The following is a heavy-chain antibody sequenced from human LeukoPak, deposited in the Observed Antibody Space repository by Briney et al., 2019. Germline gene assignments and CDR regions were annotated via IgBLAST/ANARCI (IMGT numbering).Heavy chain of an antibody. Sequence: SGGSLRLSCAASGFTLSDYYMSWIRQAPGKGLEWVSYISSSGSTIYYADSVKGRFTISGDKAKNSVYLQMNSLRVEDTAVYYCARDTKYAFDNWGQGTLVTVSS. CDR2: ISSSGSTI. D-gene: IGHD2-2*01. V-gene: IGHV3-11*04. J-gene: IGHJ4*02. CDR3: ARDTKYAFDN. CDR1: GFTLSDYY.